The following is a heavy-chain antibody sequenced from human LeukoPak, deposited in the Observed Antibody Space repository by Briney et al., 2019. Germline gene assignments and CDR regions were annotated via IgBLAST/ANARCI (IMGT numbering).Heavy chain of an antibody. CDR1: GFTFSSYG. CDR3: AKDWVVYLDSSSWFDY. CDR2: IRYDGSNK. J-gene: IGHJ4*02. Sequence: RGSLRLSCAASGFTFSSYGMHWVRQAPGKGLEWVAFIRYDGSNKYYADSVKGRFTISRDNSKNTLYLQMNSLRAEDTAVYYCAKDWVVYLDSSSWFDYWGQGTLVTVSS. D-gene: IGHD6-13*01. V-gene: IGHV3-30*02.